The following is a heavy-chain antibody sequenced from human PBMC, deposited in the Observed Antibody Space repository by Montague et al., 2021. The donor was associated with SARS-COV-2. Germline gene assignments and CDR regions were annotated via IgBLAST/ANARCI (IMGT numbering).Heavy chain of an antibody. CDR3: ARRITMLRGVTKSNNWFDP. CDR2: IIHSGST. D-gene: IGHD3-10*01. V-gene: IGHV4-4*02. CDR1: GGSISSDNW. Sequence: SETLSLTCTVSGGSISSDNWWSWVSQHPGEGLVWFGEIIHSGSTNYNKSPHSRVTMTVDKTTNYFSLQLSPVTAADTAMYYCARRITMLRGVTKSNNWFDPWGRGILVTVSS. J-gene: IGHJ5*02.